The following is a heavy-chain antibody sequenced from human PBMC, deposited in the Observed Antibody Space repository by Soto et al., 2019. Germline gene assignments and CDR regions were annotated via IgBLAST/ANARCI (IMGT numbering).Heavy chain of an antibody. J-gene: IGHJ4*02. CDR3: AKDRNYPRDQFHY. Sequence: GGSLRLSCAASGFTFSNYAMTWVRQSPGKGLEWVSIITSSGSSTRFADSVKGRFTISRDNSKNTIFLHMDSLRAEDTAVYYCAKDRNYPRDQFHYWGQGTLVTVSS. V-gene: IGHV3-23*01. CDR2: ITSSGSST. D-gene: IGHD1-7*01. CDR1: GFTFSNYA.